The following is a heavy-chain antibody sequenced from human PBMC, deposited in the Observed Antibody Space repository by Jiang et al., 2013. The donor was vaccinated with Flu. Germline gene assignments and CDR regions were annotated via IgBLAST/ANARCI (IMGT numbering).Heavy chain of an antibody. J-gene: IGHJ4*02. D-gene: IGHD4-23*01. Sequence: LLKPSETLSLTCTVYGKSFSGYYWSWIRQPHGKGRGVDWGKYNHSGSTNYNPSLKSRVTISVDTSKNQFSLKLTSVTAADTAVYHCARGGNKKFDYWGQGTLVTVSS. CDR1: GKSFSGYY. V-gene: IGHV4-34*01. CDR3: ARGGNKKFDY. CDR2: YNHSGST.